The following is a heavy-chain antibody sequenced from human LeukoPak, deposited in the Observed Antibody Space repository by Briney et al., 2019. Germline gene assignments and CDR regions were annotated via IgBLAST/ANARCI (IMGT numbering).Heavy chain of an antibody. CDR3: ARHGIWFTVTTGYYYYMDV. CDR2: INHSGST. CDR1: GGSFSGYY. J-gene: IGHJ6*03. D-gene: IGHD4-17*01. Sequence: PSETLSLTCAVYGGSFSGYYWSWIRQPPGKGLEWIGEINHSGSTNYNPSLKSRVAISVDTSKNQFSLKMSSVTAADTAVYYCARHGIWFTVTTGYYYYMDVWGKGTTVTISS. V-gene: IGHV4-34*01.